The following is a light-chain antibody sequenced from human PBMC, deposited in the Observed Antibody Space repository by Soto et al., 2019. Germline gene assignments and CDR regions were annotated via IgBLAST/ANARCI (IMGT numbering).Light chain of an antibody. J-gene: IGLJ2*01. CDR2: EVS. V-gene: IGLV2-8*01. Sequence: QSALTQPPSASGSPGQSVTISCTGTSSDVGGYKYVSWYQQHPGKAPKLMIYEVSKRPSGVPDRFSGSKSGNTASLTVSGLQAEDEADYYCSSYAGRNNLGVFGGGTTLTVL. CDR3: SSYAGRNNLGV. CDR1: SSDVGGYKY.